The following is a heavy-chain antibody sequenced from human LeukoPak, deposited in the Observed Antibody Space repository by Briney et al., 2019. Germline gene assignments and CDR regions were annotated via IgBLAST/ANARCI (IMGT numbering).Heavy chain of an antibody. Sequence: SETQSLTCTVSGGSLSINYWSWIRQPAGKGLEWIGRIYSSGSTNYNPSLKSRVTMSVDTSKNQFSLKLTSVTAADTAVYYCARAGRGVTAIDYWGQGTLVTVSS. V-gene: IGHV4-4*07. CDR3: ARAGRGVTAIDY. CDR2: IYSSGST. CDR1: GGSLSINY. D-gene: IGHD2-21*02. J-gene: IGHJ4*02.